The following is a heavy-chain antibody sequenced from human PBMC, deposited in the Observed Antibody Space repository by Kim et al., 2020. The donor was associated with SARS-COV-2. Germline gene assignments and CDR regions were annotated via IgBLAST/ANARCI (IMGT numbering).Heavy chain of an antibody. CDR1: GGSISSSSYY. CDR2: IYYSGST. D-gene: IGHD3-3*01. Sequence: SETLSLTCTVSGGSISSSSYYWGWIRQPPGKGLEWIGSIYYSGSTYYNPSLKSRVTISVDTSKNQFSLKLSSVTAADTAVYYCARHPGEPLRFLEWSPRVDAFDIWGQGTMVTVSS. V-gene: IGHV4-39*01. J-gene: IGHJ3*02. CDR3: ARHPGEPLRFLEWSPRVDAFDI.